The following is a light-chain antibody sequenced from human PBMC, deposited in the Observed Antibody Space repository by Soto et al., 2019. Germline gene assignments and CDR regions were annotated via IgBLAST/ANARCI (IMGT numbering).Light chain of an antibody. CDR2: SAT. V-gene: IGKV3-20*01. Sequence: EKVFTLSACTLSLTPGETATLSCRASQSVSTNQLAWYQYKRGQAPRLVFHSATTRANAFPSRFSASGSGTDFTLTISGLQPEDFALYYCQGYGSLPCTFGPGTKVDI. J-gene: IGKJ1*01. CDR1: QSVSTNQ. CDR3: QGYGSLPCT.